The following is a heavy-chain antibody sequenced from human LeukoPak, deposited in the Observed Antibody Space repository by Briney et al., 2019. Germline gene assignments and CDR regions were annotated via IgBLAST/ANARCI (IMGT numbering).Heavy chain of an antibody. J-gene: IGHJ5*02. CDR2: IIPILGIA. CDR3: ARAARPGYCSSTSCYFPFDP. D-gene: IGHD2-2*03. V-gene: IGHV1-69*10. CDR1: GGTFSSYT. Sequence: SVKVSCKASGGTFSSYTISWVRQAPGQGLEWMGWIIPILGIANYAQKFQGRVTITADKSTSTAYMELSSLRSEDTAVYYCARAARPGYCSSTSCYFPFDPWGQGTLVTVSS.